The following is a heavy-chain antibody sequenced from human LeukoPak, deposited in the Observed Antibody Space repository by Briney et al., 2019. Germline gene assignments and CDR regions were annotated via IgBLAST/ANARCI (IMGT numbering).Heavy chain of an antibody. CDR1: GGSISSYY. D-gene: IGHD6-6*01. Sequence: SETPSLTCTVSGGSISSYYWSWIRQPPGKGLEWIGYIYYSGSTNYNPSLKSRVTISVDTSKNQFSLKLSSVTAADTAVYYCARHRGIAARPGWLGYFDYWGQGTLVTVSS. V-gene: IGHV4-59*08. J-gene: IGHJ4*02. CDR2: IYYSGST. CDR3: ARHRGIAARPGWLGYFDY.